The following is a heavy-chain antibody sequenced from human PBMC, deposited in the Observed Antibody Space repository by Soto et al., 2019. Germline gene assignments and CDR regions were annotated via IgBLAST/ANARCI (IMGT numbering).Heavy chain of an antibody. V-gene: IGHV1-69*13. CDR2: IIPIFGTA. J-gene: IGHJ3*02. D-gene: IGHD2-15*01. CDR3: ARDVVVVAATFAAFDI. Sequence: SVKVSCKASGGTFSSYAISWVRQAPGQGLEWMGGIIPIFGTANYAQKFQGRVTITADESTSTAYMELSSLRSEDTAVYYCARDVVVVAATFAAFDIWGQGTTVPVSS. CDR1: GGTFSSYA.